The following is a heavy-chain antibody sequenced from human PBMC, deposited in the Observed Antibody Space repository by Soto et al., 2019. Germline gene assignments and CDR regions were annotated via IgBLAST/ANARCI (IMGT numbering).Heavy chain of an antibody. D-gene: IGHD3-22*01. CDR1: GYTFTSYY. J-gene: IGHJ3*02. Sequence: ASVKVSCKASGYTFTSYYVHWVRQAPGQGLEWMGIINPSGGSTSYAQKFQGRVTMTRDTSTSTVYMELSSLRSEDTAVYYCARVAAYYDSSGYFAFDIWGQGTMVTVSS. CDR2: INPSGGST. CDR3: ARVAAYYDSSGYFAFDI. V-gene: IGHV1-46*01.